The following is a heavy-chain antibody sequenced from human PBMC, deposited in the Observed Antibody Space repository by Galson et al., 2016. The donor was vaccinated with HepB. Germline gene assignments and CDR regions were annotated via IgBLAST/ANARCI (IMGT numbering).Heavy chain of an antibody. Sequence: SVKVSCKASGYNFNKYSMHWVRQAPGQRFEWMGWINGDTGNTKYSQKFQGRVTLTSDTAATTAYMELRSLRFEDTAVYYCARALESAAGTNYYYFGLDAWGQGTAVIVSS. CDR2: INGDTGNT. J-gene: IGHJ6*02. V-gene: IGHV1-3*01. D-gene: IGHD6-13*01. CDR1: GYNFNKYS. CDR3: ARALESAAGTNYYYFGLDA.